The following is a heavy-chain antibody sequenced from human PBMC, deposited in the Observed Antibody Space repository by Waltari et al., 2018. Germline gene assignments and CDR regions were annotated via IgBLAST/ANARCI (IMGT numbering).Heavy chain of an antibody. CDR3: ARGFPTYYDFWSGYPSRYYFDY. D-gene: IGHD3-3*01. CDR2: INHSGST. V-gene: IGHV4-34*01. Sequence: QVQLQQWGAGLLKPSETLSLTCAVYGGSFSGYYWSWIRQPPGKGLGWIGEINHSGSTNYNPSLKSRVTISVDTSKNQFSLKLSSVTAADTAVYYCARGFPTYYDFWSGYPSRYYFDYWGQGTLVTVSS. J-gene: IGHJ4*02. CDR1: GGSFSGYY.